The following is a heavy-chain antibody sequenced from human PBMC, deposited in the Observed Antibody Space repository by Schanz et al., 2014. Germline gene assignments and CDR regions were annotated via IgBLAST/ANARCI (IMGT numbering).Heavy chain of an antibody. CDR1: GYTFTSYG. Sequence: QVQLVQSGAEVKKPGASVKVSCKASGYTFTSYGISWVRQAPGQGLEWMGWISPYNGNTNYAQKVQGRVTMTTDTSTGTAYMELRSLRSDDTAVYYCAREVGLYDRGWFDPWGQGTLVTVSS. CDR2: ISPYNGNT. D-gene: IGHD3-22*01. V-gene: IGHV1-18*01. J-gene: IGHJ5*02. CDR3: AREVGLYDRGWFDP.